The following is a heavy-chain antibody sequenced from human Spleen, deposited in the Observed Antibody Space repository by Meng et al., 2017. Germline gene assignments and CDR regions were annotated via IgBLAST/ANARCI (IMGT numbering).Heavy chain of an antibody. CDR3: ARDSGVRLVLGDGPDY. CDR2: ISAGGGST. CDR1: GFTFSSYA. J-gene: IGHJ4*02. D-gene: IGHD5-24*01. Sequence: LSLTCAASGFTFSSYAMSWVRQAPGKGLEWVSGISAGGGSTSYADSVKGRFTISRDNSKNTLYLQMNSLRAEDTAVYYCARDSGVRLVLGDGPDYWGQGTLVTVSS. V-gene: IGHV3-23*01.